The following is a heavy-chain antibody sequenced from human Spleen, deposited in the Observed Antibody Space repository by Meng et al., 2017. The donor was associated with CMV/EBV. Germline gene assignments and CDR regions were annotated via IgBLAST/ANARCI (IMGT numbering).Heavy chain of an antibody. J-gene: IGHJ4*02. CDR1: VGSFSGYD. CDR2: INHSGST. V-gene: IGHV4-34*01. D-gene: IGHD5-18*01. CDR3: ARGPRGYSYGSQLFY. Sequence: KPSDTLSLTCAFYVGSFSGYDGSWIRHPPGKGLEWIGEINHSGSTNYNPSLKSRVTISVDTSKNQFSLKLSSVTAADTAVYYCARGPRGYSYGSQLFYWGQGTLVTVSS.